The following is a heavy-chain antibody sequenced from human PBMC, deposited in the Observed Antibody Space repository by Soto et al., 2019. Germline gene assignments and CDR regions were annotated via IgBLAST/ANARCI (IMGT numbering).Heavy chain of an antibody. Sequence: SVKVSCKASGGTFSSYAISWVRQAPGQGLEWMGGIIPIFGTANYAQKFQGRVTITADESTSTAYMELSSLRSEDTAVYYCASYCSGGSCYVDYYYGMDVWGQGTTVTVSS. CDR3: ASYCSGGSCYVDYYYGMDV. CDR2: IIPIFGTA. CDR1: GGTFSSYA. D-gene: IGHD2-15*01. J-gene: IGHJ6*02. V-gene: IGHV1-69*13.